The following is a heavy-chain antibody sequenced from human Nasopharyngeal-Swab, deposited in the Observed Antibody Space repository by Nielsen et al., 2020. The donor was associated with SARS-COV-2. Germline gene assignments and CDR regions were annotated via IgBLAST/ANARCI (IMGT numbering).Heavy chain of an antibody. Sequence: ASAKVSCKVSGYTLTELSMHWVRQAPRKGLEWMGGFDPEDGETIYAQKFQGRVTMTEDTSTDTAYMELSSLRSEDTAVYYCATTTPIVGAPSWFDPWGQGTLVTVSS. CDR1: GYTLTELS. V-gene: IGHV1-24*01. J-gene: IGHJ5*02. CDR2: FDPEDGET. D-gene: IGHD1-26*01. CDR3: ATTTPIVGAPSWFDP.